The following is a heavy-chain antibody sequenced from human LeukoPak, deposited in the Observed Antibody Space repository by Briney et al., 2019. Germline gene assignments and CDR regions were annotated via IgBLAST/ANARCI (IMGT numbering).Heavy chain of an antibody. D-gene: IGHD3-3*01. V-gene: IGHV1-18*01. CDR1: GYTFTSYG. CDR2: ISAYNGNT. Sequence: ASVKVSCKASGYTFTSYGISWVRQAPGQGLEWMGWISAYNGNTNYAQKLQGRVTMTTDTSTSTAYMELRSLRSDDTAVYYCAKGHYDFWSGYGPDYWGQGTLVTVSS. CDR3: AKGHYDFWSGYGPDY. J-gene: IGHJ4*02.